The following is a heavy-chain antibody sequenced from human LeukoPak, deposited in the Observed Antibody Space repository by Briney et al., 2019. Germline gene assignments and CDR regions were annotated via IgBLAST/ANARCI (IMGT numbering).Heavy chain of an antibody. J-gene: IGHJ5*02. CDR2: IIPIFGTA. CDR1: GGTFSSYA. D-gene: IGHD3-22*01. CDR3: ASQYYDSSGPNWFDP. V-gene: IGHV1-69*01. Sequence: SVKVSCKASGGTFSSYAISWVRQAPGQGLEWMGGIIPIFGTANYAQKFQGRVTITADESTSTAYMELSSLRSEDTAVYYCASQYYDSSGPNWFDPWGQGTLVTVSS.